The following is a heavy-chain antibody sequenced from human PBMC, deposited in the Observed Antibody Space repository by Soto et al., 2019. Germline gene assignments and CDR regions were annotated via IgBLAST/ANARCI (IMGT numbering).Heavy chain of an antibody. J-gene: IGHJ5*02. Sequence: GTLLLACSASGFPFSRYWLSWVRQAAGKGLEWVANIKQDGSEKYYVDSVKGRFTISRDNAKNSLYLQMNSLRAEDTAVYYCARSPQYELAVAGPFDPWGQGTLVTVSS. D-gene: IGHD6-19*01. V-gene: IGHV3-7*03. CDR1: GFPFSRYW. CDR3: ARSPQYELAVAGPFDP. CDR2: IKQDGSEK.